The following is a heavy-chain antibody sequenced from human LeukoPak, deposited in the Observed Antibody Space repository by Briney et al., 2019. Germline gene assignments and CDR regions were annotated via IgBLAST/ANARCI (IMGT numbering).Heavy chain of an antibody. CDR2: ISSTSSSI. J-gene: IGHJ4*02. D-gene: IGHD5-12*01. CDR3: ARKRGYSGYDFDY. CDR1: GFTFSSYS. Sequence: GGSLRLSCAASGFTFSSYSMNWVRQAPGKGLEWFSYISSTSSSIYYADSVKGRFSISRDNAKNSLYLQMSSLRAEDTAVYYCARKRGYSGYDFDYWGQGTLVTVSS. V-gene: IGHV3-48*01.